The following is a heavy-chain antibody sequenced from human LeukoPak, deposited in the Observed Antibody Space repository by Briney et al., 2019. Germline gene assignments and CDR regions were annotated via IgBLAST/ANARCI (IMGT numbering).Heavy chain of an antibody. CDR2: INQSGST. CDR3: ARLYGSGSYYRH. Sequence: SETLSLTCVVYGGSFSGYYWSWIRQPPGKGLEWIGEINQSGSTNYNPSLKSRVTISVDTSKNQFSLRVSSVTAADTAVYYYARLYGSGSYYRHWGQGTLVTVSS. CDR1: GGSFSGYY. J-gene: IGHJ4*02. D-gene: IGHD3-10*01. V-gene: IGHV4-34*01.